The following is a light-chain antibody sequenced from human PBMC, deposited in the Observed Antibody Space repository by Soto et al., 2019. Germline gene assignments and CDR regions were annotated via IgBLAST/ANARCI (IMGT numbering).Light chain of an antibody. CDR2: GAS. J-gene: IGKJ4*01. Sequence: EIVMTQSPATLSVSPGERVTLSCRAIQSVNDNLAWYQQKPGQAPRLLLYGASTRATGIPARFSGSGSATEFTRTISSLQSEDFAVYYCQHYNDWPLTFGGGTKVE. V-gene: IGKV3-15*01. CDR3: QHYNDWPLT. CDR1: QSVNDN.